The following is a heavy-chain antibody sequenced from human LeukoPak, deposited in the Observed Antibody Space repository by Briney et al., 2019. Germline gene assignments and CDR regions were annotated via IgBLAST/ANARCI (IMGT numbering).Heavy chain of an antibody. D-gene: IGHD6-19*01. V-gene: IGHV3-21*01. Sequence: GGSLRLSCAASGLTFSSYSMNWVRQAPGKGLEWVSSISSSSSYIYYADSVKGRFTISRDNAKNSLYLQMNSLRAEDTAVYYCARDGVIAVAGTYYFDYWGQGTLVTVSS. J-gene: IGHJ4*02. CDR1: GLTFSSYS. CDR3: ARDGVIAVAGTYYFDY. CDR2: ISSSSSYI.